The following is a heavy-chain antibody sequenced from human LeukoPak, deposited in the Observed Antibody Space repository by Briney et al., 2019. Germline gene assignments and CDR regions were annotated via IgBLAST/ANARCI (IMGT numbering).Heavy chain of an antibody. Sequence: PSETLSLTCTISGASIGSHYWSWIRQPPGKELEWIGYIDNGGSPKYSPSLRSRVTMSVVTSKNQFSLKLNSVTAADTAVYYCARDLGRVANDYYFDSWGQGTLVTVSS. CDR2: IDNGGSP. D-gene: IGHD4/OR15-4a*01. V-gene: IGHV4-59*11. CDR1: GASIGSHY. CDR3: ARDLGRVANDYYFDS. J-gene: IGHJ4*02.